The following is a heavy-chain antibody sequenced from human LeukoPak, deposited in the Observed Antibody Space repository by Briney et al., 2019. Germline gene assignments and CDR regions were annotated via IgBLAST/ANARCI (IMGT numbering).Heavy chain of an antibody. CDR3: ARGRRVEYGDKTSYYYMDV. J-gene: IGHJ6*03. V-gene: IGHV4-59*01. CDR2: IYYSGST. Sequence: PSETLSLTCTVSGGSISSYYWSWIRQPPGKGLEWIGYIYYSGSTNYNPSLKSRVTISVDTSKNQFSLKLSSVTVADTAVYYCARGRRVEYGDKTSYYYMDVWGKGTTVTVSS. D-gene: IGHD4-17*01. CDR1: GGSISSYY.